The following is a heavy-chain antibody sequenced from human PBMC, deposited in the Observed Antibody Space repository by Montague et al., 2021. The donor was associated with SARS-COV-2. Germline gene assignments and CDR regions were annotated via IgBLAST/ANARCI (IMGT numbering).Heavy chain of an antibody. Sequence: SLSLSCAASGFTFSSYAMSWVRQAPGKGLEWVSVIYSGGSSTYYADSVKGRFTISRDNSRNTLYLQMNSLRAEDTAVYFCAKSPWGGSSGWFDYWGQGTLVTVSS. CDR1: GFTFSSYA. J-gene: IGHJ4*02. CDR3: AKSPWGGSSGWFDY. CDR2: IYSGGSST. D-gene: IGHD6-19*01. V-gene: IGHV3-23*03.